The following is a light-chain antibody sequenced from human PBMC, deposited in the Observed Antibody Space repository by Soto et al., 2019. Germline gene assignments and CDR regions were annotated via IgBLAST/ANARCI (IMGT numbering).Light chain of an antibody. Sequence: PGERATLSCRASQSVGSYLAWYQQKPGQAPRLLIYDASNRATGIPARFTGSGSETDFTLTISSLEAEDFAVYYCQQHSHWPPWTFGQGTRVEIQ. J-gene: IGKJ1*01. CDR2: DAS. V-gene: IGKV3-11*01. CDR3: QQHSHWPPWT. CDR1: QSVGSY.